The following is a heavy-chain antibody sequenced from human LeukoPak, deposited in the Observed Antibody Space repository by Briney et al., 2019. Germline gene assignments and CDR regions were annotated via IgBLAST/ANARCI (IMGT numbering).Heavy chain of an antibody. CDR1: GFTFSSYS. Sequence: GGSLRLSCAASGFTFSSYSMNWVRQAPGKGLEWVSYISSSSSTIYYADPVKGRFTISRDNAKNSLYLQMNSLRAEDTAVYYCARDRYYYDSSGYPPFSVWGQGTMVTVSS. D-gene: IGHD3-22*01. V-gene: IGHV3-48*04. CDR3: ARDRYYYDSSGYPPFSV. CDR2: ISSSSSTI. J-gene: IGHJ3*01.